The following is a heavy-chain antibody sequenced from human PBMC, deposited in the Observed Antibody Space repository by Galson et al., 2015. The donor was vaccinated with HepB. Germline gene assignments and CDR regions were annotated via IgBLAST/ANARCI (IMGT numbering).Heavy chain of an antibody. D-gene: IGHD3-22*01. CDR3: ARDHRPPRTYDSSGYRGLVLDP. CDR1: GGSISSYY. CDR2: IYTSGST. Sequence: SETLSLTCTVSGGSISSYYWSWIRQPAGKGLEWIGRIYTSGSTNYNPSLKSRVTMSVDTSKNQFSLKLSSVTAADTAVYYCARDHRPPRTYDSSGYRGLVLDPWGQGTLVTVSS. V-gene: IGHV4-4*07. J-gene: IGHJ5*02.